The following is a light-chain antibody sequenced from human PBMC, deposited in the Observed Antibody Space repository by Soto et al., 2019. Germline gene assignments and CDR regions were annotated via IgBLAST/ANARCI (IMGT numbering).Light chain of an antibody. CDR3: QQYGSSSIT. V-gene: IGKV3-20*01. CDR2: GAS. Sequence: EIVLTQSPGTLSLSPGERATLSCRASQSVSNNYLAWYQQKHGQAPRLLIYGASNRATGIPDRFSGSGSGTDLTITISRLEPEDFEVYYCQQYGSSSITFGQGTRLEIK. CDR1: QSVSNNY. J-gene: IGKJ5*01.